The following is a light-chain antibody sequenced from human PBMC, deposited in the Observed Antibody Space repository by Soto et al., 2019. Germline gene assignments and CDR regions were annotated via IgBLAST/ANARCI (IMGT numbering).Light chain of an antibody. V-gene: IGKV1-5*03. CDR1: QNISSW. CDR3: QQYNLKSLS. J-gene: IGKJ4*01. CDR2: QAS. Sequence: DIQMTQSPSTLSASIGDRVTITCRASQNISSWLSWYQQKPGKAPNLLIYQASILESGVPSRFSGSGSGTEVSRTISSLQPDDFATFYCQQYNLKSLSVGGGTKVEIK.